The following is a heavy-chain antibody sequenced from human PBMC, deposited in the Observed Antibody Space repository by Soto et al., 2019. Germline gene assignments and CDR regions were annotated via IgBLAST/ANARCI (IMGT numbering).Heavy chain of an antibody. CDR1: GYTFTNFG. CDR3: AGGRTPIDY. J-gene: IGHJ4*02. D-gene: IGHD2-15*01. CDR2: ISAYNGNT. V-gene: IGHV1-18*01. Sequence: QVQLVQSGAEVKKPGASVKVSCKASGYTFTNFGISWVRQAPGQGLEWMGWISAYNGNTNYAQKFQGRVTMTTDTYTSTAYMEVRSLRSDDTAVYYYAGGRTPIDYWGQGTLVTVSS.